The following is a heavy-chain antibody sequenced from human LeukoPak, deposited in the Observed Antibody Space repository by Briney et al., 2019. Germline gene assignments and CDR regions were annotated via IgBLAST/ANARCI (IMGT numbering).Heavy chain of an antibody. Sequence: SSETLSLTCTVSGYSISSGYYWGWIRQPPGKGLEWIGSIYHSGSTYYNPSLKSRVTISVDTSKNQFSLKLSSVTAADTAVYYCARDPMLGDAFDIWGQGTMVTVSS. J-gene: IGHJ3*02. CDR1: GYSISSGYY. D-gene: IGHD2-2*01. V-gene: IGHV4-38-2*02. CDR3: ARDPMLGDAFDI. CDR2: IYHSGST.